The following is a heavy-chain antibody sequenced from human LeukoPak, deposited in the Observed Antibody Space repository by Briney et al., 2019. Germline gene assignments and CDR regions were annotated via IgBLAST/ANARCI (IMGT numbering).Heavy chain of an antibody. V-gene: IGHV3-74*01. J-gene: IGHJ4*02. Sequence: PGGSLRLSCAASGLTFSSYWMHWVRQAPGKGLVWVSRINSDGSSTSYADSVKGRFTISRDNAKNTLYLQMSSLRAEDTAVYYCGRAGNYYGSGNYFEAYDYWGQGTLVTVSS. CDR1: GLTFSSYW. CDR2: INSDGSST. D-gene: IGHD3-10*01. CDR3: GRAGNYYGSGNYFEAYDY.